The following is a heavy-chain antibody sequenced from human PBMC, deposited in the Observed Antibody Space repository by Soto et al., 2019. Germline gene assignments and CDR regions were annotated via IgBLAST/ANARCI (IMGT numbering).Heavy chain of an antibody. CDR2: ISTYDGNT. CDR3: ARDRGRSCIGGTCPFDY. D-gene: IGHD2-15*01. CDR1: GYTFPTYC. Sequence: ASVKVSCKASGYTFPTYCITWVRQAPGQGLEWMGCISTYDGNTYYAQKLQGRVTMTKDTSTSTAYMELRSLRSDDTAVYYCARDRGRSCIGGTCPFDYWGQGTLVTVSS. V-gene: IGHV1-18*01. J-gene: IGHJ4*02.